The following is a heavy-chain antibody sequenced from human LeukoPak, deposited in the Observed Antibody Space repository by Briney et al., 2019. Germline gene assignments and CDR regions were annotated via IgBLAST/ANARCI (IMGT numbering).Heavy chain of an antibody. CDR2: IYYSGST. Sequence: SETLSLTCTVSGGSIRSSDYYWGWIRQPPGKGLEWVGNIYYSGSTYYNPSLESRVTISVDTSLTQFSLGLTSVTAADTAVYFCARDIGIYPHVAFDIWGQGTLVTVSP. V-gene: IGHV4-39*07. CDR1: GGSIRSSDYY. CDR3: ARDIGIYPHVAFDI. J-gene: IGHJ3*02. D-gene: IGHD1-26*01.